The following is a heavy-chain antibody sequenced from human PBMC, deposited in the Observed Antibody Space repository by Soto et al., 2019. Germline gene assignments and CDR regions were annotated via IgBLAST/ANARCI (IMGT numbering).Heavy chain of an antibody. D-gene: IGHD3-22*01. CDR3: ARDRPSTYYDDCSGYYYEEYFDY. J-gene: IGHJ4*02. V-gene: IGHV1-18*01. CDR1: GYTFTRYG. Sequence: GASVKVSCKASGYTFTRYGISWVRQAPGQGLEWMGWISAYNGNTNYAEKVQGRVTMTTDTPTSTAYMELGSLRSDDTAVYYCARDRPSTYYDDCSGYYYEEYFDYWGQGTLVTVSS. CDR2: ISAYNGNT.